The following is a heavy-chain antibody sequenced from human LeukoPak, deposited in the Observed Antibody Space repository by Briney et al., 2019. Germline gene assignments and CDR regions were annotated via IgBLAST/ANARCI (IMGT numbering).Heavy chain of an antibody. D-gene: IGHD3-3*01. CDR2: ISGSGGST. CDR1: GFTFSSYA. V-gene: IGHV3-23*01. J-gene: IGHJ6*02. Sequence: GGSLGLSCAASGFTFSSYAMSWVRQAPGKGLEWVSAISGSGGSTYYADSVKGRFTISRDNSKNTLYLQMNSLRAEDTAVYYCAKHSGGINYDFWSGYYSTSSYYYYGMDVWGQGTTVTVSS. CDR3: AKHSGGINYDFWSGYYSTSSYYYYGMDV.